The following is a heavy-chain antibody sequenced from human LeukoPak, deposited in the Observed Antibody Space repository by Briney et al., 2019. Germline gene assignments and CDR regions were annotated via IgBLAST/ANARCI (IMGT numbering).Heavy chain of an antibody. CDR1: GFTFSSYG. V-gene: IGHV3-30*02. CDR2: IRYDGSNK. D-gene: IGHD3-10*01. Sequence: GGSLRLSCAASGFTFSSYGMHWVRQAPGKGLEWVAFIRYDGSNKYYADSVKGRFTISRDNSKNTLYLQMNSLRAEDTAVYYCAKDPAVVWFGSHPDYWGQGTLVTVSS. CDR3: AKDPAVVWFGSHPDY. J-gene: IGHJ4*02.